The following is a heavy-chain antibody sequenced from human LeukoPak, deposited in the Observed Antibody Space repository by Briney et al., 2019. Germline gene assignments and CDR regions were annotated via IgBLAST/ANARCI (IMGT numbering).Heavy chain of an antibody. CDR2: IRYDGSNK. D-gene: IGHD3-22*01. CDR1: GFTFSRYW. V-gene: IGHV3-30*02. Sequence: GGSLRLSCAASGFTFSRYWMHWVRQAPGKGLEWVAFIRYDGSNKYYADSVKGRFTISRDNSKNTLYVQMNSLRAEDTAVYYCAKPSITMIVVAPFDIWGQGTMVTVSS. CDR3: AKPSITMIVVAPFDI. J-gene: IGHJ3*02.